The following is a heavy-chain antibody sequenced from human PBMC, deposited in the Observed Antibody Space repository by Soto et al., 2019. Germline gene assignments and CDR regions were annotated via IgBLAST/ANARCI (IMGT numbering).Heavy chain of an antibody. Sequence: GGSLRLSCAASGFTFSNAWMNWVRQAPGKGLEWVGRIKSKTDGGTTDYAAPVKDRFTISRDDSKNTLYLQMNSLKTEDTAVYYCTTAPVVAATLLDYWGQGTLVTVSS. CDR3: TTAPVVAATLLDY. J-gene: IGHJ4*02. CDR2: IKSKTDGGTT. CDR1: GFTFSNAW. V-gene: IGHV3-15*07. D-gene: IGHD2-15*01.